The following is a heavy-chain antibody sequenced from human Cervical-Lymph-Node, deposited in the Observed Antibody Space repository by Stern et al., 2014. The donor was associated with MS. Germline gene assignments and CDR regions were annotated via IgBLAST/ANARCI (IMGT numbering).Heavy chain of an antibody. V-gene: IGHV4-59*02. CDR3: VRDGLSGSPDS. CDR1: GGSVNTYY. D-gene: IGHD1-26*01. CDR2: VYYSGST. Sequence: QVQLQESGPGLVKPSEALSLTCIVSGGSVNTYYWNWVRQPPGKGLEWIGYVYYSGSTNYNPSLKSRVTMSIDTSKNQFSLRLRSVTAADTAVYYCVRDGLSGSPDSWGQGTLVTVSS. J-gene: IGHJ4*02.